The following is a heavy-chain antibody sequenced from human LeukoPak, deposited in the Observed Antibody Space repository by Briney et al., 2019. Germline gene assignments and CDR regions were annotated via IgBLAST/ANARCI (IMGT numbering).Heavy chain of an antibody. Sequence: GALRLSCAASGFIFSDYYMGWVRQAPGKGLEWGSYISNKGSSSTTYYADSGKGRFTISRDDAQNSLYLQMNSLRADDTAVYYCAKDILAAGLFFDYWGQGILVTVSS. D-gene: IGHD6-13*01. V-gene: IGHV3-11*01. CDR3: AKDILAAGLFFDY. CDR2: ISNKGSSSTT. CDR1: GFIFSDYY. J-gene: IGHJ4*02.